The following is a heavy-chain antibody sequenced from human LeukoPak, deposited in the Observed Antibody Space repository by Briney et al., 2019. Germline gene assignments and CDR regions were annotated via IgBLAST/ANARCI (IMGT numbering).Heavy chain of an antibody. CDR1: GFTFDDYA. D-gene: IGHD3-22*01. J-gene: IGHJ4*02. V-gene: IGHV3-9*01. CDR3: AKDIFPYYYDSSGYNPSSTFDY. CDR2: ISWNSGSI. Sequence: PGGSLRLSCAASGFTFDDYAMHWVRQAPGKGLEWVSGISWNSGSIGYADSVKGRFTISRDNAENSLYLQMNSLRAEDTALYYCAKDIFPYYYDSSGYNPSSTFDYWGQGTLVTVSS.